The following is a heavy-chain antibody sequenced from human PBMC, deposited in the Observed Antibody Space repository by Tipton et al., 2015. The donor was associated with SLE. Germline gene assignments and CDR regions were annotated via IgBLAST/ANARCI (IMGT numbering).Heavy chain of an antibody. D-gene: IGHD2-21*01. CDR2: IYTSRSP. CDR3: ARVGPCGGDCYSLDY. J-gene: IGHJ4*02. CDR1: GGSISSYY. Sequence: TLSLTCTVSGGSISSYYWSWIRQPAGKGLEWIGRIYTSRSPNYNPSLKSRVTMSVDTSKNQFSLKLSSVTAADTAVYYCARVGPCGGDCYSLDYWGQGTLVTVSS. V-gene: IGHV4-4*07.